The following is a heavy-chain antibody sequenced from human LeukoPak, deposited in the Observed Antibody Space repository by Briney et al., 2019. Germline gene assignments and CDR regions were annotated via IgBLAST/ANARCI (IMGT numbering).Heavy chain of an antibody. V-gene: IGHV3-11*01. Sequence: GGSLRLSCAASGFTFSDYYMSWIRQAPGKGLEWVSYISSSGSTIYYADSVKGRFTISRDNAKNPLYPQMNSLRAEDTAVYYCARDASSGSTHFDYWGQGTLVTVSS. J-gene: IGHJ4*02. CDR3: ARDASSGSTHFDY. CDR1: GFTFSDYY. D-gene: IGHD6-19*01. CDR2: ISSSGSTI.